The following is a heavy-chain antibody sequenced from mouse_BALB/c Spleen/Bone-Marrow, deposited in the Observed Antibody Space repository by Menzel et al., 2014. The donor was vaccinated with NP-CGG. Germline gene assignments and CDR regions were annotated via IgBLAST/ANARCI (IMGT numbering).Heavy chain of an antibody. V-gene: IGHV1-5*01. CDR2: IYPGNSDT. CDR1: GYTFTSYW. Sequence: EVQGVESGTVLARPGASVKMSCKASGYTFTSYWMHWVKQRPGQGLEWIGAIYPGNSDTSYNQKFKGKAKLTAVTSTSTAYMELSSLTNEDSAVYYCTGAMITRAWFAYWGQGTLVTVSA. J-gene: IGHJ3*01. D-gene: IGHD2-4*01. CDR3: TGAMITRAWFAY.